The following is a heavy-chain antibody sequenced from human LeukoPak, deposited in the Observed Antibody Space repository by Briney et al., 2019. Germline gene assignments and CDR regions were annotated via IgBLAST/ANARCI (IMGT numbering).Heavy chain of an antibody. CDR1: GGSISSSSYY. Sequence: SETLSLTCTVSGGSISSSSYYWGWIRQPPGKGLEWIGEINHSGSTNYNPSLKSRVTISVDTSKNQFSLKLSSVTAADTAVYYCARVLAESSVTNWFDPWGQGTLVTVSS. J-gene: IGHJ5*02. CDR3: ARVLAESSVTNWFDP. V-gene: IGHV4-39*07. D-gene: IGHD5-18*01. CDR2: INHSGST.